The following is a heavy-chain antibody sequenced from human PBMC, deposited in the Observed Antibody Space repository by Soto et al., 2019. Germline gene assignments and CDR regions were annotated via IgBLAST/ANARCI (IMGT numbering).Heavy chain of an antibody. D-gene: IGHD4-17*01. CDR3: AGSTSVSMTTVGSSMDV. CDR2: FIPILGIA. V-gene: IGHV1-69*02. CDR1: GGTFSSYT. J-gene: IGHJ6*03. Sequence: QVQLVQSGAEVKKPGSSVKVSCKASGGTFSSYTISWVRQAPGQGLEWMGRFIPILGIANYAQKFQGRLTITANKSTSTAYMRLCSLRSEDTAVYYCAGSTSVSMTTVGSSMDVWGKGTTVTVSS.